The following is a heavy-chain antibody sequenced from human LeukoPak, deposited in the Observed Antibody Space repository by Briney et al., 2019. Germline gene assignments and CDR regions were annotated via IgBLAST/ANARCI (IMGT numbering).Heavy chain of an antibody. D-gene: IGHD6-19*01. CDR2: ISWNSGSI. J-gene: IGHJ4*02. CDR1: GFTFDDYA. CDR3: AKDRFIAVAGGNFDY. Sequence: GGSLRLSCAASGFTFDDYAMHWVRQAPGKGLEWVSGISWNSGSIGYADSVKGRFTISRDNAKNSLYLQMNRLRAEDTALYYCAKDRFIAVAGGNFDYWGQGTLVTVSS. V-gene: IGHV3-9*01.